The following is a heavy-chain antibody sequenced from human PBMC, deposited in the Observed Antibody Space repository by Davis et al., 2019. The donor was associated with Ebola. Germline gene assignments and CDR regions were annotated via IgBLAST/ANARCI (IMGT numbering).Heavy chain of an antibody. J-gene: IGHJ4*02. V-gene: IGHV4-59*12. CDR3: ARDLERYGSGSFFDY. Sequence: SETLSLTCTVSGGSISSYYWSWIRQPPGKGLEWIGYIYYSGSTNYNPSLKSRVTISVDRSKNQFSLKLSSVTAADTAVYYCARDLERYGSGSFFDYWGQGTLVTVSS. D-gene: IGHD3-10*01. CDR1: GGSISSYY. CDR2: IYYSGST.